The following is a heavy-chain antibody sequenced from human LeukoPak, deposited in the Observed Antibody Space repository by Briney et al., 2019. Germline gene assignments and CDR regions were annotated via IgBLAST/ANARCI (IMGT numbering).Heavy chain of an antibody. V-gene: IGHV4-61*02. CDR2: ICTTGNT. CDR3: ARLRLTGDPPFDY. Sequence: SETLSLTCTVSGASISSGSYHWSWIRQPAGKGLEWIGRICTTGNTHYNPSLKSRVTISLDTSKNQFSLRLSSVTAADTAVYYCARLRLTGDPPFDYWGQGTLVSVSS. J-gene: IGHJ4*02. CDR1: GASISSGSYH. D-gene: IGHD7-27*01.